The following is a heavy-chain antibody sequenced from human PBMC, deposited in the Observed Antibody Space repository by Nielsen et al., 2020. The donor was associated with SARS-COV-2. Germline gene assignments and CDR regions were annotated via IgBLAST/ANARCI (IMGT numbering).Heavy chain of an antibody. V-gene: IGHV3-23*01. CDR2: ISGSGGST. J-gene: IGHJ4*02. CDR3: AKDRRSSARWEY. D-gene: IGHD6-25*01. Sequence: GESLKISCAASGFTFSSYAMSWVRQAPGKGLEWVSAISGSGGSTYYADSVKARFTISRDNSKNTLYLQMNSLRAEDTAVYYCAKDRRSSARWEYWGQGTLVTVSS. CDR1: GFTFSSYA.